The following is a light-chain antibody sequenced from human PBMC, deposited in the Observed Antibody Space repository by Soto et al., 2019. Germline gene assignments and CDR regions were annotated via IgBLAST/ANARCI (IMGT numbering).Light chain of an antibody. CDR2: EVR. V-gene: IGLV2-14*01. CDR3: SSYRSSTTFV. J-gene: IGLJ1*01. Sequence: QSALTQPASVSGSPGQSITISCNGSSSDVGAYNYVSWYQQYPGKAPKVIIFEVRKRPPGVSNRFSGSKSGDTASLTISGLQADDEADYYCSSYRSSTTFVFGTGTKLTVL. CDR1: SSDVGAYNY.